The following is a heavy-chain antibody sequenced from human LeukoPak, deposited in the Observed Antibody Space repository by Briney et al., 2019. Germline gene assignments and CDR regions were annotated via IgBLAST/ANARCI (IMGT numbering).Heavy chain of an antibody. D-gene: IGHD3-10*01. V-gene: IGHV3-23*01. J-gene: IGHJ6*02. Sequence: PGGSLRLSCAASGFTFSSYAMSRVRQAPGKGLEWVSAISGSGGSTYYADSVKGRFTISRDNSKSTLYLQMNSLRAEDTAVYYCAKDAITMVRGVNNYYYYGMDVWGQGTTVTVSS. CDR3: AKDAITMVRGVNNYYYYGMDV. CDR2: ISGSGGST. CDR1: GFTFSSYA.